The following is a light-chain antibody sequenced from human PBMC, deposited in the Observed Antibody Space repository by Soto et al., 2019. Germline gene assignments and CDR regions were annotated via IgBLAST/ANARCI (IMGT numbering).Light chain of an antibody. CDR1: QSISTW. J-gene: IGKJ1*01. Sequence: DIQMTQSPSTLSASVGDRVTIXCRASQSISTWLSWYQQKPGKAPKVLIYKASNLRSGVSSRFSGSGSGTEFTLTISSLQPDDFATYYCQDYNSWTFGQGTKVEIK. CDR2: KAS. V-gene: IGKV1-5*03. CDR3: QDYNSWT.